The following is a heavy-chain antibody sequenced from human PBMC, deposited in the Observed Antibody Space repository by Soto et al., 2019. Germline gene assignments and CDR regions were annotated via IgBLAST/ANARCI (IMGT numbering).Heavy chain of an antibody. V-gene: IGHV1-46*01. D-gene: IGHD2-15*01. CDR1: GYTFTSYY. CDR3: ARRGGSGEPPREPNLNNWLDP. Sequence: GASVKVSCKASGYTFTSYYMHWVRQAPGQGLEWMGIINPSGGRTSYAQRFQGRVSLTRDTSTNTVYMELSSLTSEDTAVYYCARRGGSGEPPREPNLNNWLDPWGQGTLVTVSS. CDR2: INPSGGRT. J-gene: IGHJ5*02.